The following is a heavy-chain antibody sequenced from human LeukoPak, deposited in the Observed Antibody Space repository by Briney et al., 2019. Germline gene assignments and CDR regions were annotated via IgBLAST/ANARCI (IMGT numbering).Heavy chain of an antibody. CDR3: AKSTVVVVVRSGASDY. J-gene: IGHJ4*02. CDR1: GYTLTELS. Sequence: ASVKVSCKVSGYTLTELSMHWVRQAPGKGLEWMGGFDPEDGETIYAQKFQGRVTMTEDTSTDTAYMELSSLRSEDTAVYYCAKSTVVVVVRSGASDYWGQGTLVTVSS. CDR2: FDPEDGET. V-gene: IGHV1-24*01. D-gene: IGHD3-22*01.